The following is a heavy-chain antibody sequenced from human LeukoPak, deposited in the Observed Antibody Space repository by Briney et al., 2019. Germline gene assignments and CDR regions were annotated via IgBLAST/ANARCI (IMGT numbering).Heavy chain of an antibody. CDR2: IYYSGST. V-gene: IGHV4-59*12. CDR3: AREGYDSSGYRA. J-gene: IGHJ4*02. Sequence: SETLSLTCTVSGGSMSSYYWTWIRQSPGKGLEWIGYIYYSGSTYYNPSLKSRVTISVDTSKNQFSLKLSSVTAADTAVYYCAREGYDSSGYRAWGQGTLVTVSS. CDR1: GGSMSSYY. D-gene: IGHD3-22*01.